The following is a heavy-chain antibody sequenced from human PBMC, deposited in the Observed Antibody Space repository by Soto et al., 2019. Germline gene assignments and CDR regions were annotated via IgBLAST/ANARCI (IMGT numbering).Heavy chain of an antibody. V-gene: IGHV1-69*13. J-gene: IGHJ6*02. CDR2: IIPIFGTA. CDR3: ARYIAARYYYYGMDV. CDR1: GGTFSSYA. Sequence: ASVKVSCKASGGTFSSYAISWVRQAPGQGLEWMGGIIPIFGTANYAQKFQGRVTITADESTSTAYMELSSLRSEDTAVYYCARYIAARYYYYGMDVWGQGTTVTVSS. D-gene: IGHD6-6*01.